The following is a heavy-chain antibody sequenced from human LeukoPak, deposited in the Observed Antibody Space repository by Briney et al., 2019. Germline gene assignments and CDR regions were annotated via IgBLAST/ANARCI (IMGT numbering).Heavy chain of an antibody. CDR2: INHSGST. V-gene: IGHV4-34*01. CDR3: ARSVKDTDYAFDI. J-gene: IGHJ3*02. D-gene: IGHD5-18*01. CDR1: GGSFSGYY. Sequence: SETLSLTCAVYGGSFSGYYWSWIRQPPGKGLEWIGEINHSGSTNYNPSLKSRVTISVDTSKNQFSLKLSSVTAADTAVYYCARSVKDTDYAFDIWGQGTMVTVSS.